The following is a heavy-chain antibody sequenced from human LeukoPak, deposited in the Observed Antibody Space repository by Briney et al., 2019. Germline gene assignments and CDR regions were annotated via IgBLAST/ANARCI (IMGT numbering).Heavy chain of an antibody. CDR2: INPNSGGT. V-gene: IGHV1-2*02. CDR3: ASGLQRGYCSGGSCSN. D-gene: IGHD2-15*01. J-gene: IGHJ4*02. CDR1: GYTFTGYY. Sequence: ASVKVSCKASGYTFTGYYMHWVRQAPGQGLEWMGWINPNSGGTNYAQKFQGRVTMTRDTSISTAYMELSRLRSDDTAVYYCASGLQRGYCSGGSCSNWGQGTLVTVSS.